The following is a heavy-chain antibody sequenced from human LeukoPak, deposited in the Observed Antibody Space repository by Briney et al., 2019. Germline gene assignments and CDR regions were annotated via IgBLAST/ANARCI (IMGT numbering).Heavy chain of an antibody. Sequence: PGGSLRLSCAASGFTFDDYTMHWVRQAPGKGLEWVSLISWDGGSTYYADSVKGRFTISRDNSKNSLYLQMNSLRTEDTALYYCAKADYYYYYMDVWGKGTTVTVSS. CDR3: AKADYYYYYMDV. V-gene: IGHV3-43*01. J-gene: IGHJ6*03. CDR1: GFTFDDYT. CDR2: ISWDGGST.